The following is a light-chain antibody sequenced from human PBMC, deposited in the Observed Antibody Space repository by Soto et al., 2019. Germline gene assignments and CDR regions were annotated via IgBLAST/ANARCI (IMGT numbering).Light chain of an antibody. CDR1: SSVVGGYNY. CDR2: DVS. CDR3: SSYTSSSSYV. J-gene: IGLJ1*01. V-gene: IGLV2-14*01. Sequence: QSVLTQPASVSGSPGQSITISCTGTSSVVGGYNYVSWYQQHPGKAPKLMIYDVSNRPSGVSNRFSGSKSGNTASLTISGIQAEDEADYYCSSYTSSSSYVFGTGTKVTVL.